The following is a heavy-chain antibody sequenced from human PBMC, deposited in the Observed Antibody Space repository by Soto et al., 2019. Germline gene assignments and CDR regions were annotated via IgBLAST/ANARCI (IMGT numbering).Heavy chain of an antibody. Sequence: SVKVSCKASGGTFSSYAISWVRQAPGRGLEWMGGIIPIFGTANYAQKFQGRVTITADKSTSTAYMELSSLRSEDTAVYYCARDWGTCSSTSCPYYYYGMDVWGQGTTVTVSS. J-gene: IGHJ6*02. CDR2: IIPIFGTA. CDR3: ARDWGTCSSTSCPYYYYGMDV. V-gene: IGHV1-69*06. CDR1: GGTFSSYA. D-gene: IGHD2-2*01.